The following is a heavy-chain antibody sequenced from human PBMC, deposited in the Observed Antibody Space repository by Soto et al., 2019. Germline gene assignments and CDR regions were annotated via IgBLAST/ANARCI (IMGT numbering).Heavy chain of an antibody. CDR3: NSGSEYDFWSGYL. CDR2: IVPMFGTS. CDR1: GGTSTRYA. Sequence: QERLVQSGAEVRKPGSSVKVSCKVTGGTSTRYAINWVRQAPGQGLEVMGGIVPMFGTSKYAQKFQGRVTITADTSTNIAYMELRSLRSEDTAVYYGNSGSEYDFWSGYLWGQGTLVSVSS. V-gene: IGHV1-69*06. J-gene: IGHJ4*02. D-gene: IGHD3-3*01.